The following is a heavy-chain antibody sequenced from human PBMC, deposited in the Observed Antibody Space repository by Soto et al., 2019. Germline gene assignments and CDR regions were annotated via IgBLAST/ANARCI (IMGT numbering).Heavy chain of an antibody. Sequence: PSQTPSLTCAISGDSVSSNSVAWNWIRQSPSRGLEWLGRTYYKSKWYNDYAVSVKSRITINPDTSKNQFSLQLNSVTPEDTAVYYCARDTPAKGSYFDYWGQGTLVTVSS. D-gene: IGHD1-26*01. CDR2: TYYKSKWYN. J-gene: IGHJ4*02. CDR3: ARDTPAKGSYFDY. V-gene: IGHV6-1*01. CDR1: GDSVSSNSVA.